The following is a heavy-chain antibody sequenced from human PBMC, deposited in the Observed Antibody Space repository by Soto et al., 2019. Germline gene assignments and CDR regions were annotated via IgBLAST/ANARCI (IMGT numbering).Heavy chain of an antibody. CDR3: VRGNFYYGMDV. CDR1: GFTFSDYY. CDR2: MSGSGDAI. Sequence: GGSLRLSCTTSGFTFSDYYMTWVRQAPGKGLEWISYMSGSGDAIYYADSVKGRFTISRDDAKNSLHLEMNSLRVEDTAMYYCVRGNFYYGMDVWGQGTTVTVSS. V-gene: IGHV3-11*01. J-gene: IGHJ6*02.